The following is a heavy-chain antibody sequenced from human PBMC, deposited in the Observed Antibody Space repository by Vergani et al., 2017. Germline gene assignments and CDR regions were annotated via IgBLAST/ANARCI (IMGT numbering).Heavy chain of an antibody. V-gene: IGHV3-30*04. D-gene: IGHD1-26*01. J-gene: IGHJ3*02. CDR3: ANYHSGSSSNPAFDI. Sequence: QVQLVESGGGVVQPGRSLRLSCAASGFTFSSYAMHWVRQAPGKGLEWVAVISYDGSNKYYADSVKGRFTISRDNSKNTLYLQMNSLRAEDTAVYYCANYHSGSSSNPAFDIWGQGTMVTVSS. CDR1: GFTFSSYA. CDR2: ISYDGSNK.